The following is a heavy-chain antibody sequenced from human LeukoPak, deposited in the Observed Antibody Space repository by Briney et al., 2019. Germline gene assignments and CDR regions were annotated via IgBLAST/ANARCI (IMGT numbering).Heavy chain of an antibody. CDR2: ITCDGSNK. J-gene: IGHJ3*02. CDR3: ARGGAPRAFDI. CDR1: GFTFSSYA. V-gene: IGHV3-30-3*01. Sequence: RTAGYLRLSCAASGFTFSSYAMHWVRQAPGKGLEWVAVITCDGSNKNYADSVKGRFTISRDNSKNTLYLQMNSVRAEDTAVYYCARGGAPRAFDIWGQGTMVTVSS.